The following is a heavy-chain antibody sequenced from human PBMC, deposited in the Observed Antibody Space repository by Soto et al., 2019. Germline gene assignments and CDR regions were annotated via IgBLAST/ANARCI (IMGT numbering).Heavy chain of an antibody. CDR3: ARGLGASRDWFDP. CDR1: GYSFTNYY. D-gene: IGHD1-26*01. CDR2: INPSGGST. V-gene: IGHV1-46*01. Sequence: GASVKVSCKASGYSFTNYYIHWVRQAPGQGLEWMGIINPSGGSTSYAQKFQGRVTMTRDTSTSTVYMELSSLRSEDTAVYYCARGLGASRDWFDPWGQGTLVTVSS. J-gene: IGHJ5*02.